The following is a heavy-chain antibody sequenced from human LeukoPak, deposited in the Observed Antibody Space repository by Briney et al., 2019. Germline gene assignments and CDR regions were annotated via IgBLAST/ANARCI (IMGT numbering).Heavy chain of an antibody. CDR3: ARENVLVVAYFDY. Sequence: GRSLRLSCAASGFTFRNYGIHWVRQAPGKGLEWVAVISYDGTNKYYADSVKGRFTISRDNSKNTLFLQMNSLRVEDTAVYYCARENVLVVAYFDYWGQGTLVTVSS. J-gene: IGHJ4*02. V-gene: IGHV3-30*03. CDR1: GFTFRNYG. D-gene: IGHD3-16*01. CDR2: ISYDGTNK.